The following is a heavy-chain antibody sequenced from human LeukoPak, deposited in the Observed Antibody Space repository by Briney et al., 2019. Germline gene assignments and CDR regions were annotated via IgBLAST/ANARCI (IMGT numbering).Heavy chain of an antibody. CDR3: HAYCGGDCYWYFDL. J-gene: IGHJ2*01. D-gene: IGHD2-21*01. CDR1: EFTFSSYG. V-gene: IGHV3-23*01. CDR2: ISGSGGST. Sequence: GGSLRLSCAASEFTFSSYGMSWVRQAPGKGLEWVSSISGSGGSTYYADSVKGRFTISRDNSKNTLYLQMNSLRAEDTAVYYCHAYCGGDCYWYFDLWGRGTLVTVSS.